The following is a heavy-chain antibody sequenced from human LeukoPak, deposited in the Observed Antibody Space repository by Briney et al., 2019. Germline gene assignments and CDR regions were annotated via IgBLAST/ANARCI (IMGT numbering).Heavy chain of an antibody. J-gene: IGHJ4*02. D-gene: IGHD7-27*01. CDR3: ARDSGDYFDY. Sequence: ASVKVSCKASGYTFTGHFVHWVRQAPGQGLEWMGGIIPIFGTANYAQKFQGRVTITTDESTSTAYMELSSLRSEDTAVYYCARDSGDYFDYWGQGTLVTVSS. V-gene: IGHV1-69*05. CDR1: GYTFTGHF. CDR2: IIPIFGTA.